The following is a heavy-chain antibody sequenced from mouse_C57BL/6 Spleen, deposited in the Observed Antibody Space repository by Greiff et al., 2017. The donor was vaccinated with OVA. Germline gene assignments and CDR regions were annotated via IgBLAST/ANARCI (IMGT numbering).Heavy chain of an antibody. Sequence: VQLQQPGAELVKPGASVKLSCKASGYTFTSYWMHWVKQRPGQGLEWIGMIHPNSGSTNYNEKFKSKATLTVDKSSSTAYMQLSSLISEDSAVYYCARKDYGSRGFDYWGQGTTLTVSS. CDR3: ARKDYGSRGFDY. D-gene: IGHD1-1*01. CDR1: GYTFTSYW. CDR2: IHPNSGST. V-gene: IGHV1-64*01. J-gene: IGHJ2*01.